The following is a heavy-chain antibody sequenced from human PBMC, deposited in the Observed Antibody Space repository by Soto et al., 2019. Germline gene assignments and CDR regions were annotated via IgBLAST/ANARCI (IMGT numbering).Heavy chain of an antibody. V-gene: IGHV1-58*02. J-gene: IGHJ6*02. CDR2: IVVGSGNT. Sequence: QMQLVQSGPEVKKPGTSVTVSCKASGFTFTHSAIQWVRQARGQSLEWIGWIVVGSGNTNYAQKFQERVTITRDMSTSTAYMELSSLRSEDTAVYYCAAEGTVTTGMDVWGQGTTVTVSS. CDR1: GFTFTHSA. D-gene: IGHD4-17*01. CDR3: AAEGTVTTGMDV.